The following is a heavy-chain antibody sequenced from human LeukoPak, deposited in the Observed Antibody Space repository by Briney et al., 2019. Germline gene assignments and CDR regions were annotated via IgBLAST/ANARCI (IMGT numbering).Heavy chain of an antibody. D-gene: IGHD6-19*01. CDR1: GITLSNYG. J-gene: IGHJ4*02. CDR3: AKDGRIAVAGTYDY. CDR2: ISGSGGST. V-gene: IGHV3-23*01. Sequence: GGSLRLSCAVSGITLSNYGMSWVRQAPGKGLEWVSAISGSGGSTYYADSVKGRFTISRDNSKNTLYLQMNSLRAEDTAVYYCAKDGRIAVAGTYDYWGQGTLVTVSS.